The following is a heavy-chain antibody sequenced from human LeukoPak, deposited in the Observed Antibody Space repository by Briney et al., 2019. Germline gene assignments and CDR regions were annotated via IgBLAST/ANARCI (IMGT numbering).Heavy chain of an antibody. CDR1: GGSFSGYC. CDR3: ARSNSSSWPFDY. Sequence: SETLSLTCAVYGGSFSGYCWSWIRQPPGKGLEWIGEINHSGSTNYNPSLKSRVTISVDTSKNQFSLKLSSVTAADTAVYYCARSNSSSWPFDYWGQGTLVTVSS. D-gene: IGHD6-13*01. V-gene: IGHV4-34*01. J-gene: IGHJ4*02. CDR2: INHSGST.